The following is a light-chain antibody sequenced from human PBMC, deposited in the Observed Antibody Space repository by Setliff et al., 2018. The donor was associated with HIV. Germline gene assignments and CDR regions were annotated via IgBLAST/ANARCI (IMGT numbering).Light chain of an antibody. CDR3: CSYAGTSTFYV. Sequence: SVLTQPRSVSGSPGQSVTISCTGTSSDVGAYKYVSWYQQLPGKAPKLIIYDVDKRPSGVPYRVSGSKTDNTASLPISGLQGEDEADYYCCSYAGTSTFYVFGTGTKVTVL. CDR2: DVD. J-gene: IGLJ1*01. V-gene: IGLV2-11*01. CDR1: SSDVGAYKY.